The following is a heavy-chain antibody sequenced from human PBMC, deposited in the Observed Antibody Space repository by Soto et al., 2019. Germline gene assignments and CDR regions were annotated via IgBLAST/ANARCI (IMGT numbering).Heavy chain of an antibody. CDR1: GVTFNSYG. D-gene: IGHD6-13*01. CDR2: IWYDGSNK. J-gene: IGHJ4*02. V-gene: IGHV3-33*01. Sequence: PGGSLELSCAACGVTFNSYGMRWVRQAPCQGLKRVEVIWYDGSNKYYEDSVKGRFTISRDNSKNTLYLQMNNHRAKVRAVYYSARVAAGSSTFDYWGQGALVTVSS. CDR3: ARVAAGSSTFDY.